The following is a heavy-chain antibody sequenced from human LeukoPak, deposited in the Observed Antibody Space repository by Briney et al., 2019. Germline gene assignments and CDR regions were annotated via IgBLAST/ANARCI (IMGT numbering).Heavy chain of an antibody. D-gene: IGHD7-27*01. CDR2: INSDGSST. CDR3: AKSASLGTSLDY. CDR1: GFTFSSYW. Sequence: GGSLRLSCAASGFTFSSYWMHWVRQAPGKGLVWVSRINSDGSSTSYADSVKGRFTISRDNSKNTLYLQMNSLRAEDTAVYYCAKSASLGTSLDYWGQGTLVTVSS. V-gene: IGHV3-74*01. J-gene: IGHJ4*02.